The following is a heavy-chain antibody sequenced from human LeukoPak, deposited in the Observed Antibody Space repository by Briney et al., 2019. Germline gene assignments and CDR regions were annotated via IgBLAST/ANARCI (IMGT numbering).Heavy chain of an antibody. Sequence: PGGSLRLSCAASGFTFSSYAMSWVRQAPGKGLEWVSAISGSGGSTYYADSVKGRFTISRDNSKNTLYLQMGSLRAEDTAVYYCAKDRWRTTTSAFDFWGQGTLVTVSS. D-gene: IGHD2/OR15-2a*01. CDR2: ISGSGGST. CDR3: AKDRWRTTTSAFDF. V-gene: IGHV3-23*01. CDR1: GFTFSSYA. J-gene: IGHJ4*02.